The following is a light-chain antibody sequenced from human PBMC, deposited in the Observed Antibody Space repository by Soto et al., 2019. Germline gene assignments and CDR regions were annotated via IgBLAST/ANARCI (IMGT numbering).Light chain of an antibody. J-gene: IGKJ1*01. CDR1: QSVSSTF. Sequence: EIVLTQSPGTLSLSPGERATLSCRASQSVSSTFLAWFQQKPGQAPRLLIYGASSRATGIPDRFSGSGSGTDLTLTINSLEPEDFAVYYCQQFGTSPLWTFGQGTKVEIK. CDR2: GAS. CDR3: QQFGTSPLWT. V-gene: IGKV3-20*01.